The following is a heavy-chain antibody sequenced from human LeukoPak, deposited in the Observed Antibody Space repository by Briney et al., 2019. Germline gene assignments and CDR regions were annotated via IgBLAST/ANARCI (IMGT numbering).Heavy chain of an antibody. D-gene: IGHD6-13*01. CDR1: GCSFSSYG. Sequence: GGTLRLSCAGSGCSFSSYGMHWVRQAPGKGLEWMAFIRSDGSNKYYADSVKGRFTISRDNSKNTLYLQMTSLRAEDTAVYYCAKSKLGTRYSSPDSWGPGTLVTVSS. V-gene: IGHV3-30*02. J-gene: IGHJ4*02. CDR3: AKSKLGTRYSSPDS. CDR2: IRSDGSNK.